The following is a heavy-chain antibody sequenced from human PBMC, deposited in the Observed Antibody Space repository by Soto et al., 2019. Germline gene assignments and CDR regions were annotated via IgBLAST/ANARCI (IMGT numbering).Heavy chain of an antibody. J-gene: IGHJ5*02. D-gene: IGHD3-22*01. Sequence: SGPTLVKPTQTLTLTCTFSGFSLSTSGVGVGWIRQPPGKALEWLALIYWNDDKRYSPSLKSRLTITKDTSKNQVVLTMTNMDPVDTATYYCAHSPPSTPITMIVVVPLLGWFEAWGQGTLVTVSS. CDR3: AHSPPSTPITMIVVVPLLGWFEA. CDR2: IYWNDDK. V-gene: IGHV2-5*01. CDR1: GFSLSTSGVG.